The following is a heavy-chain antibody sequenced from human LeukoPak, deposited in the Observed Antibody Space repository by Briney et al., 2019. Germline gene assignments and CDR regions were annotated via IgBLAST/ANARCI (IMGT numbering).Heavy chain of an antibody. CDR2: ISGSGGVT. CDR3: ARGGGYDRDWFDP. Sequence: GGSLRLSCAASGFRFKDYGMSWVRRGPGKGLEWLSGISGSGGVTDYADSVKGRFTVSRDNSRNILFLQLRNLRVEDTAVYYCARGGGYDRDWFDPWGQGTLVTVSS. V-gene: IGHV3-23*01. D-gene: IGHD5-12*01. J-gene: IGHJ5*02. CDR1: GFRFKDYG.